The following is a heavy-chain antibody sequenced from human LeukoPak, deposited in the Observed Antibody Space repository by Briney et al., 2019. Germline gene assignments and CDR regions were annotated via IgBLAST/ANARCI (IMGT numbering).Heavy chain of an antibody. V-gene: IGHV4-59*08. Sequence: SETLSLTCSVSGGSTTSYYWSWIRQSPGKGLEWIGYIHFSGSTNYNPSLKSRVTISLDMSKNQFSLRLSSVTAADTAVYYCARHRWGGIAARKYYFDYWGQGTLVTVSS. J-gene: IGHJ4*02. D-gene: IGHD6-13*01. CDR1: GGSTTSYY. CDR3: ARHRWGGIAARKYYFDY. CDR2: IHFSGST.